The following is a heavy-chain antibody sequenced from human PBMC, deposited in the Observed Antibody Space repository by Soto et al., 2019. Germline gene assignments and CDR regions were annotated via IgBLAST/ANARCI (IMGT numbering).Heavy chain of an antibody. D-gene: IGHD1-26*01. J-gene: IGHJ1*01. Sequence: EVQLVESGGGLVQPGGSLRLSCAASGFTFSSYAMHWVRQAPGKGLEYVSAISSNGGSTYYANSVKGRFTISRDNXKNTLYLQMGSLRAEDMAVYYCARGGSYYIGYFQHWGQGTLVTVSS. V-gene: IGHV3-64*01. CDR2: ISSNGGST. CDR3: ARGGSYYIGYFQH. CDR1: GFTFSSYA.